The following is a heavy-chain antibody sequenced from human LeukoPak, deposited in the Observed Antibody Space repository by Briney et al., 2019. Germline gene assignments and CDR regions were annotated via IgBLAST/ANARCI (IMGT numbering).Heavy chain of an antibody. D-gene: IGHD5-18*01. V-gene: IGHV3-21*01. CDR2: ISSSSTYI. J-gene: IGHJ4*02. CDR1: GFTFSSYT. Sequence: PGGSLRLSCAASGFTFSSYTMNWVRQAPGKGLEWVSSISSSSTYIYYADSVKGRFTISRDNAKNSLYLQMNSLRAEDTAVYYCARDHQVWAPIDYWGQGTLVTVSS. CDR3: ARDHQVWAPIDY.